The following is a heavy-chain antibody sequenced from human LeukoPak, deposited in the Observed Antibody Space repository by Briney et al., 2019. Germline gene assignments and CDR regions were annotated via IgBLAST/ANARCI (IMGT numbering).Heavy chain of an antibody. Sequence: SETLSLTCTVSGGSISSSSYYWGWIRQPPGKGLEWIGSIYYSGSTYYNPSLKSRVTISVDTSKNQFSLKLSSVTAADTAVYYCARMDNSSWYGDYYYGMDVWGQGTTVTVSS. J-gene: IGHJ6*02. CDR3: ARMDNSSWYGDYYYGMDV. V-gene: IGHV4-39*01. D-gene: IGHD6-13*01. CDR1: GGSISSSSYY. CDR2: IYYSGST.